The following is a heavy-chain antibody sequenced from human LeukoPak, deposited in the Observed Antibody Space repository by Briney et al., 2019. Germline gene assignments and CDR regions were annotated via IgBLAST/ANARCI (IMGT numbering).Heavy chain of an antibody. V-gene: IGHV3-33*06. D-gene: IGHD7-27*01. J-gene: IGHJ4*02. CDR3: AKDSAGGLGTNFDY. CDR2: IWYDGSYK. Sequence: GGSLRLSCAASGFTFSTSGMHWVRQAPGKGLEWVAVIWYDGSYKYYADSVKGRFTISRDNSMDTLYLQMNSLRDEDTAVYYCAKDSAGGLGTNFDYWGQGTLVTVSS. CDR1: GFTFSTSG.